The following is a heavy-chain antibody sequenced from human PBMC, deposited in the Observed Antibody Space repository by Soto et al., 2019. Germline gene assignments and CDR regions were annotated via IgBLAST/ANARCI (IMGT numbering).Heavy chain of an antibody. Sequence: ASVKVSCKASGYTFTTYGISWVRQAPGQGLEWMGWISVYNGNTNYGQKVQGRVTLTTDTSTTTAYMELRSLRSDDTAVYYCARDAHGSGSLPFDYWGQGTPVTVSS. CDR2: ISVYNGNT. D-gene: IGHD3-10*01. J-gene: IGHJ4*02. V-gene: IGHV1-18*01. CDR1: GYTFTTYG. CDR3: ARDAHGSGSLPFDY.